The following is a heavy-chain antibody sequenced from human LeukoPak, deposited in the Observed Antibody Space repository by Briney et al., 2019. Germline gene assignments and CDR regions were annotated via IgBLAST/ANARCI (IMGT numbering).Heavy chain of an antibody. CDR3: ARGGLHYYDSSGFDY. J-gene: IGHJ4*02. CDR2: ILYDGSNK. Sequence: PGRSLRLSCAASGFTFSRYAMHWVRQAPGKGLECAAVILYDGSNKYYADSVKGRFTISRDNSKNTVYLQMNSLRAEDTAVYYCARGGLHYYDSSGFDYWGQGTLVTVSS. CDR1: GFTFSRYA. D-gene: IGHD3-22*01. V-gene: IGHV3-30-3*01.